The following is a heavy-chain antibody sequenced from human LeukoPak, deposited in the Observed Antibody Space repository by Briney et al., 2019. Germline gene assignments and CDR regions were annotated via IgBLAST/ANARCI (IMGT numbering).Heavy chain of an antibody. V-gene: IGHV3-23*01. J-gene: IGHJ4*02. CDR1: GLTFSVAG. CDR3: AKRSCSGTTCYPLDY. CDR2: ITGNGGST. D-gene: IGHD6-19*01. Sequence: QPGGSLRLSCAASGLTFSVAGMHWVRQAPGKGLEWLSAITGNGGSTYYADSVKGRFTISRDNSKSTLYLQMNRLRAEDTAIYYCAKRSCSGTTCYPLDYWGQGTLVTVSS.